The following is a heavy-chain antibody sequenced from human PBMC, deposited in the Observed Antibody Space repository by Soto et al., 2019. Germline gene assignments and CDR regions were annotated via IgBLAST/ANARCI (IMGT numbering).Heavy chain of an antibody. CDR1: GITPSRYG. CDR3: AKDQRMNYYGSGSDH. Sequence: LVESGGGVVQPGTPLRLSCAASGITPSRYGMHWVRQAPGKGLEWVAVISADGVNKYYAQSVKGRFTISRDNSRNTVYLQLRGLTVEDTAVYYCAKDQRMNYYGSGSDHWGQGILVTVSS. D-gene: IGHD3-10*01. V-gene: IGHV3-30*18. CDR2: ISADGVNK. J-gene: IGHJ4*02.